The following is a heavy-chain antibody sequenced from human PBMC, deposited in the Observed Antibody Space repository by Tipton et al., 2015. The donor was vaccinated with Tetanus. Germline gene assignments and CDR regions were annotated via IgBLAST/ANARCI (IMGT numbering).Heavy chain of an antibody. D-gene: IGHD3-10*01. CDR3: AKDHLAPGLYFDS. J-gene: IGHJ4*02. CDR1: GFTFSDLY. CDR2: LNPSGTST. V-gene: IGHV3-11*01. Sequence: SLRLSCTASGFTFSDLYMGWIRQAPGKGLEWVSYLNPSGTSTYYADSVKGRFTISRDNTKNSLFLQMNNLGAEDTAVYYCAKDHLAPGLYFDSWGQGTLVTVSS.